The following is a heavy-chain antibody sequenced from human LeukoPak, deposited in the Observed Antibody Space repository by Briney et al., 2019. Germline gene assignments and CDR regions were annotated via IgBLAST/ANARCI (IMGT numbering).Heavy chain of an antibody. J-gene: IGHJ3*02. CDR2: IYYSGST. CDR1: GGSISSYY. V-gene: IGHV4-59*01. CDR3: AREVGATADGAFDI. Sequence: SETLSLTCTVSGGSISSYYWSWIRQPPGKGLEWLGYIYYSGSTNYNPSLKSRVTISVDTSKNQFSLKPSSVTAADTAVYYCAREVGATADGAFDIWGQGTMVTVSS. D-gene: IGHD1-26*01.